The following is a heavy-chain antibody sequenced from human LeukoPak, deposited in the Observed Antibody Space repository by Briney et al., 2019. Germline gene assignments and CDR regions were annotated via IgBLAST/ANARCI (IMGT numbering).Heavy chain of an antibody. CDR1: GGSISSYY. J-gene: IGHJ4*02. D-gene: IGHD6-19*01. V-gene: IGHV4-4*07. CDR2: IYTSGST. Sequence: SETLPLTCTVSGGSISSYYWSWIRQPAGKGLEWIGRIYTSGSTNYNPSLKSRVTMSVDTSKNQFSLKLSSVTAADTAVYYCARGGGWYESEYYFDYWGQGTLVTVSS. CDR3: ARGGGWYESEYYFDY.